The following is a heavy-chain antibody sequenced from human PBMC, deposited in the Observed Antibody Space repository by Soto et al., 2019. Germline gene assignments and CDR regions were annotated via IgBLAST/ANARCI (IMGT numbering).Heavy chain of an antibody. CDR2: IWYDGSNK. V-gene: IGHV3-33*01. D-gene: IGHD3-22*01. J-gene: IGHJ4*02. CDR3: AGGGYYYDSGRTYYFDY. CDR1: GFTFSSYG. Sequence: QVQLVESGGGVVQPGRSLRLSCAASGFTFSSYGMHWVRQAPGKGLEWVAVIWYDGSNKYYADSVKGRFTISRDNSKNTLYLKMNSLRAEETAVYYCAGGGYYYDSGRTYYFDYWGQGTLVTVSS.